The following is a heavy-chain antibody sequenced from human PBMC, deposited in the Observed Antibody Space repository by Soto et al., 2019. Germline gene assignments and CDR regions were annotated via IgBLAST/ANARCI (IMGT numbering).Heavy chain of an antibody. D-gene: IGHD2-2*02. CDR2: IYPGDSDT. J-gene: IGHJ6*02. Sequence: TGESLKISCKGSGYSFTSYWIGWVRQMPGKGLEWMGIIYPGDSDTRYSPSFQGQVTISADKSISTAYLQWSSLKASDTAMYYCARPHTGYYYGMDVWGQGTTVTVSS. CDR3: ARPHTGYYYGMDV. CDR1: GYSFTSYW. V-gene: IGHV5-51*01.